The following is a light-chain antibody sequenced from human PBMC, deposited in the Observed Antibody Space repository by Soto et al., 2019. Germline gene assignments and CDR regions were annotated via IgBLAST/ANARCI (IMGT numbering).Light chain of an antibody. J-gene: IGLJ3*02. CDR3: QSYDSSLSGSV. CDR2: GNS. V-gene: IGLV1-40*01. CDR1: RSXIGAGYD. Sequence: QSVLTQPPSVSGAPGQRVTISCTGSRSXIGAGYDVHWYQQLPGTAPKLLIYGNSNRPSGVPDRFSGSKSGTSASLAITGLQAXXXADXYCQSYDSSLSGSVFGGGTKLTVL.